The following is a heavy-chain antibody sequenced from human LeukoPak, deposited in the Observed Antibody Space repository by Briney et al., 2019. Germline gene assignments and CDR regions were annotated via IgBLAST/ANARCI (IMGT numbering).Heavy chain of an antibody. CDR2: IYYSGST. Sequence: PSETLSLTCTVSGGSISSGDYYWSWIRQPPGKGLEWIGYIYYSGSTYYNPSLKSRVTISVDTSKNQFSLKLSSVTAADTAVYYCARASYVTSGWYYWGQGTLVTVSS. J-gene: IGHJ4*02. CDR3: ARASYVTSGWYY. V-gene: IGHV4-30-4*01. CDR1: GGSISSGDYY. D-gene: IGHD6-19*01.